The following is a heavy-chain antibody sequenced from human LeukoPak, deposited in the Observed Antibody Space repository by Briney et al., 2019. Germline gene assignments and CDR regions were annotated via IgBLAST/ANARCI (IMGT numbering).Heavy chain of an antibody. CDR1: GGSFSGYY. CDR3: ARGRGCSGGSCYRRRYFDY. V-gene: IGHV4-34*01. D-gene: IGHD2-15*01. CDR2: INHSGST. J-gene: IGHJ4*02. Sequence: PSETLSLTCAVYGGSFSGYYWNWIRQPPGKGLEWIGEINHSGSTNYNPSLKSRVTISVDTSKNQFSLKLSSVTAADTAVYYCARGRGCSGGSCYRRRYFDYWGQGTLVTVSS.